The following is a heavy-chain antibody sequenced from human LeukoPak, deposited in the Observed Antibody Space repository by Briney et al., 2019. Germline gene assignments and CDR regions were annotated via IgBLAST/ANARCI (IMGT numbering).Heavy chain of an antibody. V-gene: IGHV3-30-3*01. J-gene: IGHJ6*03. CDR2: IEYDGSNK. Sequence: GGSLRLSCAASGFTFSSYAMHWVRQAPGKGLEWVAVIEYDGSNKYYAESVKGRFTISRDNSKNALYLQMNSLRAEDTAVYFCARDPWSPWNFYYYMDVWGKGTTVTVS. CDR3: ARDPWSPWNFYYYMDV. D-gene: IGHD2-8*01. CDR1: GFTFSSYA.